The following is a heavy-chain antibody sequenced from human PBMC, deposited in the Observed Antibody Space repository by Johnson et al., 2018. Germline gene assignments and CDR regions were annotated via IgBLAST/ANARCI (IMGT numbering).Heavy chain of an antibody. D-gene: IGHD5-18*01. CDR3: ARDKHGYSYCSAEIDY. V-gene: IGHV3-33*08. Sequence: QVQLVESGGGLVKPGGSLRLSCAASGFTFSSYSMNWVRQAPGKGLEWVAVISYDGNNKYYADSVKGRFTFSRDNSKNTLYLQRSSLRAEDTAVYYCARDKHGYSYCSAEIDYWGQGTLVTVSS. J-gene: IGHJ4*02. CDR2: ISYDGNNK. CDR1: GFTFSSYS.